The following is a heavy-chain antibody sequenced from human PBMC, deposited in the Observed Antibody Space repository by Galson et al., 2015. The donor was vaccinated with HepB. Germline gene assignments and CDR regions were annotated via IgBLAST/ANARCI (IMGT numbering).Heavy chain of an antibody. CDR1: GFTFSDAW. CDR2: IKSKTDGGTT. V-gene: IGHV3-15*01. CDR3: TGPSAVRGVRLGLG. J-gene: IGHJ4*02. D-gene: IGHD3-10*01. Sequence: SLRLSCAASGFTFSDAWMSWVRQAPGKGLEWVGRIKSKTDGGTTDYAAPVKGRFTISRDDSKNTLYLQMNSLKTEDTAVYYCTGPSAVRGVRLGLGWGQGTLVTVSS.